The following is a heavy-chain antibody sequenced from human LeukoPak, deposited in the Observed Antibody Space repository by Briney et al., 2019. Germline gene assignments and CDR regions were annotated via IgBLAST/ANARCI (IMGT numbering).Heavy chain of an antibody. J-gene: IGHJ4*02. Sequence: SVKVSCKASGGTFSSYAVSWVRQAPGQGLEWMGGIIPIFGTANYAQKFQGRVTITADESTSTAYMELSSLRSEDTAVYYCAREYGDKPTYFDYWGQGTLVTVSS. CDR2: IIPIFGTA. D-gene: IGHD4-17*01. V-gene: IGHV1-69*01. CDR1: GGTFSSYA. CDR3: AREYGDKPTYFDY.